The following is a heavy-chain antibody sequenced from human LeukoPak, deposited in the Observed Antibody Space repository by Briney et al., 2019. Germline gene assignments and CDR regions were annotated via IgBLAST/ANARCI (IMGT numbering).Heavy chain of an antibody. Sequence: GGSLRLSCTASGFTFSTYDMHWVRQVPGKGLQWVTFIRYDGNSESYADSVKGRFTISRDNAQNSLYLQMNSLRAEDTAIYYCVRDRGTYRPIDYWGQGTLVTVSS. CDR1: GFTFSTYD. CDR3: VRDRGTYRPIDY. CDR2: IRYDGNSE. J-gene: IGHJ4*02. V-gene: IGHV3-30*02. D-gene: IGHD1-26*01.